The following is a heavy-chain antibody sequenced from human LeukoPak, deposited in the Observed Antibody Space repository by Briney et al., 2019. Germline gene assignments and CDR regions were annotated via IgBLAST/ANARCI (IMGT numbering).Heavy chain of an antibody. V-gene: IGHV3-30*02. J-gene: IGHJ4*02. CDR3: AKDVAILEGFDY. D-gene: IGHD3-3*01. Sequence: PGGSLRLSCAASGFTFSSYAMSWVRQAPGKGLEWVAVIWYDGSNKYYADSVKGRFTISRDNSKNTLYLQMNSLRPEDTAVYYCAKDVAILEGFDYWGQGTLVTVSS. CDR1: GFTFSSYA. CDR2: IWYDGSNK.